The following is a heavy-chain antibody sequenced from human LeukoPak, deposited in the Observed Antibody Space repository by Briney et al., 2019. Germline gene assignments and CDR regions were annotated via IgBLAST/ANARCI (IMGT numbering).Heavy chain of an antibody. Sequence: PGGSLRLSCAASGFMFSSLWMTWVRQAPEKGLEWVANIKADGSEKYYVNSVKGRFTIARDNARNSLYLQMNSLRAEDTAMYYCATPLDYYDSSGYHQGGDWGQGTLVTVSS. J-gene: IGHJ4*02. CDR1: GFMFSSLW. CDR3: ATPLDYYDSSGYHQGGD. V-gene: IGHV3-7*03. D-gene: IGHD3-22*01. CDR2: IKADGSEK.